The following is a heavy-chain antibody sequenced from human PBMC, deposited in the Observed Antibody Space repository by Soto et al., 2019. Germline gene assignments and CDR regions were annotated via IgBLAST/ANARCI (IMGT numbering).Heavy chain of an antibody. CDR1: GFTFSSSA. D-gene: IGHD6-19*01. J-gene: IGHJ5*02. CDR3: ARCTVDTIVTSGWCHYLDP. CDR2: VSGSGGTT. V-gene: IGHV3-23*01. Sequence: EVQLLDSGGGLVQPGGSLRLSCAASGFTFSSSAMSWVRQAPGKGLEWVSAVSGSGGTTYYADCVRGRFTISRDKSKNTLYLQMNSLRAEDTAIYFCARCTVDTIVTSGWCHYLDPWGQGTLVTVSS.